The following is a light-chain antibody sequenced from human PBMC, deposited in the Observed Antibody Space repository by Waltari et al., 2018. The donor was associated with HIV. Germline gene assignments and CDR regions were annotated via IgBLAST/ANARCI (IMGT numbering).Light chain of an antibody. CDR1: SSDVGGYNY. J-gene: IGLJ2*01. Sequence: QSALTQPRSVSGSPGQSVTISCTGTSSDVGGYNYVSWYQQHPGKAPKLMIYDVRKRPSGVPDRFSGSKSGNTASLTISGLQAEDEADYYCCSYAGSYTFGVFGGGTKLTVL. CDR3: CSYAGSYTFGV. V-gene: IGLV2-11*01. CDR2: DVR.